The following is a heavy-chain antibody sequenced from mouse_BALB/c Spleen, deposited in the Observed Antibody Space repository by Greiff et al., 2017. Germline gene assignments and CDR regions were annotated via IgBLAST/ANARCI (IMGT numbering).Heavy chain of an antibody. CDR3: TRRYDGNYVDY. J-gene: IGHJ2*01. V-gene: IGHV1-5*01. D-gene: IGHD2-1*01. CDR1: GYSFTSYW. CDR2: IYPGNSDT. Sequence: DVKLVESGTVLARPGASVKMSCKASGYSFTSYWMHWVKQRPGQGLEWIGAIYPGNSDTSYNQKFKGKAKLTAVTSASTAYMELSSLTNEDSAVYYCTRRYDGNYVDYWGQGTTLTVSS.